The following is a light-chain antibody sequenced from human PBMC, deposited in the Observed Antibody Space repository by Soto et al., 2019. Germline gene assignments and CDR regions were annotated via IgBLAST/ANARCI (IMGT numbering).Light chain of an antibody. CDR1: QGISSY. J-gene: IGKJ1*01. CDR3: QQYYSFPST. V-gene: IGKV1D-8*01. CDR2: AAS. Sequence: VIWMTQSPSLLSASTGDRVTISCRISQGISSYLAWYQQKPGKAPELLIYAASTLQSGVPSRFSGSGSGTDFTLTISCLQSEDFATDYCQQYYSFPSTFGQGTKVEIK.